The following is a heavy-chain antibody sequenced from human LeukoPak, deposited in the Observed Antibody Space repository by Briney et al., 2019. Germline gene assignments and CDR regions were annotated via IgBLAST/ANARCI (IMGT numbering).Heavy chain of an antibody. V-gene: IGHV4-34*01. Sequence: SSETLSLTCAVYGGSFSGYYWSWIRQPPGKALEWIGEINHSGSTNYNPSLKSRVTISVDTSKNQFSLRLSSVTAADTAVYYCARGTYYDFWSGFDYYGMDVWGQGTTVTVSS. CDR2: INHSGST. D-gene: IGHD3-3*01. CDR1: GGSFSGYY. J-gene: IGHJ6*02. CDR3: ARGTYYDFWSGFDYYGMDV.